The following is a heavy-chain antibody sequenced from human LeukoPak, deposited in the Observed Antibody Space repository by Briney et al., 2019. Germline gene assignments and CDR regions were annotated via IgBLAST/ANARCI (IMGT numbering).Heavy chain of an antibody. CDR2: ISSSSSYI. J-gene: IGHJ4*02. D-gene: IGHD3-10*01. CDR3: ARALYGSGSQYYFDY. V-gene: IGHV3-21*01. Sequence: GGSLRLSCAASGFTLSSYSMNWVRQAPGKGMEWVSSISSSSSYIYYADSVKGRFTISRDNAKNSLYLQMNSLRAEDTAVYYCARALYGSGSQYYFDYWGQGTLVTVSS. CDR1: GFTLSSYS.